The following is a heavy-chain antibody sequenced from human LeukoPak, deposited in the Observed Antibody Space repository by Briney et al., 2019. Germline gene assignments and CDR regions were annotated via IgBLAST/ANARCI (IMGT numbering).Heavy chain of an antibody. J-gene: IGHJ4*02. V-gene: IGHV1-18*01. CDR2: ISPYNGNT. CDR3: ARAAGIAAAGVFAS. Sequence: ASVKVSCKASGDIFTTNGISWVRQAPGQGLEWMGWISPYNGNTNYAQKLRDRVTMTTDTSTSTAYMELRSLRSDDTAMYYCARAAGIAAAGVFASWGQGTLVTVSS. D-gene: IGHD6-13*01. CDR1: GDIFTTNG.